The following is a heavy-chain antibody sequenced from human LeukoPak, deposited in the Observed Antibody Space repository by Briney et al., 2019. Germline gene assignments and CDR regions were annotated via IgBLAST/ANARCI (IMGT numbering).Heavy chain of an antibody. V-gene: IGHV3-21*01. CDR1: GFTFSSYS. J-gene: IGHJ6*02. D-gene: IGHD6-6*01. CDR2: ISSSSSYI. CDR3: ARDWEYSRHYYGMDV. Sequence: GGSLRLSCAASGFTFSSYSMNWARQAPGKGLEWVSSISSSSSYIYYADSVKGRFTISRDNAKNSLYLQMNSLRAEDTAVYYCARDWEYSRHYYGMDVWGQGTTVTVSS.